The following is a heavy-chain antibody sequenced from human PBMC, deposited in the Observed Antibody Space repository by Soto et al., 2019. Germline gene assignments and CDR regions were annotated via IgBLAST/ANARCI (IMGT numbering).Heavy chain of an antibody. CDR2: ISTSGSTT. J-gene: IGHJ6*02. CDR1: GFTFSSFE. V-gene: IGHV3-48*03. Sequence: GGSLRLSCAASGFTFSSFEMNWVRRAPGKGLEWASYISTSGSTTYYADSVKGRFTISRDNAKNSLYLQMNSLRAEDTAVYYCARGASSGWSIVYYYFGMDVWGQGTTVTVS. D-gene: IGHD6-19*01. CDR3: ARGASSGWSIVYYYFGMDV.